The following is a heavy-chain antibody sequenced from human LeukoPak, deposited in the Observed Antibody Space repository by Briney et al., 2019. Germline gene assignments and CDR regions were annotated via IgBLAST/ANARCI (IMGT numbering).Heavy chain of an antibody. J-gene: IGHJ1*01. V-gene: IGHV4-34*01. CDR2: IYHSGGT. CDR3: ARAPGRITRVGFQH. Sequence: PSETLSLTCAVYGGPFSGYYWIWIRQPPGKGLEGIGEIYHSGGTNYNPSLKSRVTISVDTSKNQLSLKPSSVTAADTGVYYCARAPGRITRVGFQHWGQGTLVTVSS. CDR1: GGPFSGYY. D-gene: IGHD3-10*01.